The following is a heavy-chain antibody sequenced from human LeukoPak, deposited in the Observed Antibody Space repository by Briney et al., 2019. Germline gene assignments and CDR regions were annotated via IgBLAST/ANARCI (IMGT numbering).Heavy chain of an antibody. CDR2: IYTSGST. J-gene: IGHJ4*02. D-gene: IGHD2-2*02. CDR1: GGSISSGSYY. Sequence: SETLSLTCTVSGGSISSGSYYWSWIRQPAGKGLEWIGRIYTSGSTNYNPSLKSRATISVDTSKNQFSLKLSSVTAADTAVYYCARSLGLYCSSTSCYTFDYWGQGTLVTVSS. V-gene: IGHV4-61*02. CDR3: ARSLGLYCSSTSCYTFDY.